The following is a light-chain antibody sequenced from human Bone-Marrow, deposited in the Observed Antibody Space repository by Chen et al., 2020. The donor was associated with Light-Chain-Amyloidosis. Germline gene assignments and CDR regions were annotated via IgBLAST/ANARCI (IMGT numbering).Light chain of an antibody. CDR2: EVT. J-gene: IGLJ1*01. Sequence: QSALTQPASVSGSPGQSITISCTGTSSDVGGDNHVSWYQQHPDKAPKLMIYEVTNRPSWVPDRFSGSKSDNTASLTISGLQTEDEADYFCSSYTITSTRVFGSGTRVTVL. CDR3: SSYTITSTRV. CDR1: SSDVGGDNH. V-gene: IGLV2-14*01.